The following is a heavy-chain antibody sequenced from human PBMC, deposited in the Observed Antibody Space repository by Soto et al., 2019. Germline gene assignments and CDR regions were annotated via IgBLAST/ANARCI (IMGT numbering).Heavy chain of an antibody. V-gene: IGHV4-31*03. Sequence: KLSETLSLTCTVSGGSISSGGYYWSWILQHPGKGLEWIGYIYYSGSTYYNPSLKSRVTISVDTSKNQFSLKLSSVTAADTAVYYCASDSYGSLGLDYWGQGTLVTVSS. CDR2: IYYSGST. CDR3: ASDSYGSLGLDY. D-gene: IGHD5-18*01. CDR1: GGSISSGGYY. J-gene: IGHJ4*02.